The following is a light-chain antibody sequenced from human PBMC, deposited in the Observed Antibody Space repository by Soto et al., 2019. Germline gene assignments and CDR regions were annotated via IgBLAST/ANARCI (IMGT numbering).Light chain of an antibody. CDR2: WTS. J-gene: IGKJ4*01. CDR3: QQYYSPPLT. V-gene: IGKV4-1*01. Sequence: DIEMTQSPDSLAVSLGERATINCKSSQSVLYSSNNKNYVAWYQQRPGQPPKLLIYWTSIRESGVPDRFSGSGSGTDFTLTISSLQAEDVAVYYCQQYYSPPLTFGGGTKVEIK. CDR1: QSVLYSSNNKNY.